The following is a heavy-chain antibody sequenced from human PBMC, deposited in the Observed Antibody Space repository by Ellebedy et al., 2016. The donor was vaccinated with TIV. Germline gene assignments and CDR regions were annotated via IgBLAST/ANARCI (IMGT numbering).Heavy chain of an antibody. CDR3: ARGGIGLTVAMFEY. CDR1: GDSVSSNTAS. V-gene: IGHV6-1*01. CDR2: TYYRSKWYA. D-gene: IGHD5-12*01. J-gene: IGHJ4*02. Sequence: SETLSLTCDISGDSVSSNTASWNWIRQSPSRGLEWLGRTYYRSKWYADSAISVESRIIINRDPSKNQFPLQLNSVTPEDTAAYYCARGGIGLTVAMFEYWGLGILVTVSS.